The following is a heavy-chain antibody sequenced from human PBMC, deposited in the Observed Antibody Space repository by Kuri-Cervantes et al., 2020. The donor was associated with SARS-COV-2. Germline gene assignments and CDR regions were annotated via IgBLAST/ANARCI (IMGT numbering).Heavy chain of an antibody. CDR3: ARRFLEWSQGMDV. D-gene: IGHD3-3*01. V-gene: IGHV1-18*01. Sequence: ASVKVSCKASGYTFTSYGISWVRQAPGQGLAWMGWISAYNGNTNYAQKFQGRVTITRNTSISTAYMELSSLRSEDTAVYYCARRFLEWSQGMDVWGKGTTVTVSS. J-gene: IGHJ6*03. CDR1: GYTFTSYG. CDR2: ISAYNGNT.